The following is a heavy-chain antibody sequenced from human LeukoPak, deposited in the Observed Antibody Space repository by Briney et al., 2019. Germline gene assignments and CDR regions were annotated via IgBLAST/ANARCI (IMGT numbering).Heavy chain of an antibody. CDR2: ILSGDSDT. D-gene: IGHD3-22*01. Sequence: GESLKISCKGSGYSFTSYWIGWVRQMPGKGLEWMGIILSGDSDTRYSPSFQGQVTISADKSISTAYLQWNSLKASDTAMYYCTRSKYYYDSSGYFTFDYWGQGTLVTVSS. CDR1: GYSFTSYW. CDR3: TRSKYYYDSSGYFTFDY. V-gene: IGHV5-51*01. J-gene: IGHJ4*02.